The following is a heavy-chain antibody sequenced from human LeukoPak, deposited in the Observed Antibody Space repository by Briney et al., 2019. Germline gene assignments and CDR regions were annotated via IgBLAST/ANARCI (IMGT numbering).Heavy chain of an antibody. J-gene: IGHJ4*02. V-gene: IGHV1-46*01. Sequence: GASVKVSCKASGYTFTSYYMHWVRQAPGQGLEWMGIINPSGGSTSYAQKFQGRVTMTRDMSTSTVYMELSSLRSEDTAVYYCARDSVGYYDSSGYYIYWGQGTLVTVSS. CDR3: ARDSVGYYDSSGYYIY. CDR2: INPSGGST. CDR1: GYTFTSYY. D-gene: IGHD3-22*01.